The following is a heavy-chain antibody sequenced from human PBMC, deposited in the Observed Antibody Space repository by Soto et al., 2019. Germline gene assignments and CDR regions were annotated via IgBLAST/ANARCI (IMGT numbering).Heavy chain of an antibody. CDR2: IYHSGST. CDR1: GGSISSSNW. Sequence: SETLSLTCAVSGGSISSSNWWSWVRQPPGKGLEWIGEIYHSGSTNYNPSLKSRVTISVDKSKNQFSLKLSSVTAADTAVYYCARETPHYYDSSGYSPNYYGMDVWGQGTTVTVSS. D-gene: IGHD3-22*01. V-gene: IGHV4-4*02. CDR3: ARETPHYYDSSGYSPNYYGMDV. J-gene: IGHJ6*02.